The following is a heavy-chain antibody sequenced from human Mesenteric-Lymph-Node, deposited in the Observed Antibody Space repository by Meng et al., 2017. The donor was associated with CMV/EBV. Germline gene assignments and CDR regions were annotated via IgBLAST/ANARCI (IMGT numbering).Heavy chain of an antibody. Sequence: GESLKISCAASGFTFSSYAMHWVRQAPGKGLEWVAVISYDGNNKYYADSVKGRFTVSRDDATNSLYLQMNSLRDEDTAVYYCARDSFLGAAAVLPFDHWGQGTLVTVSS. CDR1: GFTFSSYA. CDR3: ARDSFLGAAAVLPFDH. CDR2: ISYDGNNK. V-gene: IGHV3-30-3*01. J-gene: IGHJ4*02. D-gene: IGHD6-13*01.